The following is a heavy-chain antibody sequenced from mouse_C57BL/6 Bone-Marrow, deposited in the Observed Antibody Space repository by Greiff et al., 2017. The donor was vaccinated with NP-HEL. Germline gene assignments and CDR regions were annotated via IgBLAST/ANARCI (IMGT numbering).Heavy chain of an antibody. V-gene: IGHV1-55*01. CDR2: IYPGSGST. Sequence: QVQLQQPGAELVKPGASVKMSCKASGYTFTSYWITWVKQRPGQGLEWIGDIYPGSGSTNYNEKFKSKATLTVDTSSSTAYMQLSSVTSEDSAVYYCARGGFRDAMDYWGQGTSVTVSS. CDR3: ARGGFRDAMDY. J-gene: IGHJ4*01. CDR1: GYTFTSYW. D-gene: IGHD3-2*02.